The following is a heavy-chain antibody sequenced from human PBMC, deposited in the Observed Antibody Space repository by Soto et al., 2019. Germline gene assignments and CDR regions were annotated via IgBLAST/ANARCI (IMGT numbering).Heavy chain of an antibody. CDR3: AKVSTAKGREYQLLFGASISP. CDR2: ISGSGGST. CDR1: GFTFSSYA. D-gene: IGHD2-2*01. V-gene: IGHV3-23*01. Sequence: GGSLRLSCAASGFTFSSYAMSWVRQAPGKGLEWVSAISGSGGSTYYADSVKGRFTISRENSKNTLYLQMNSLRAEDTAVYYCAKVSTAKGREYQLLFGASISPWGQGTLVTVSS. J-gene: IGHJ5*02.